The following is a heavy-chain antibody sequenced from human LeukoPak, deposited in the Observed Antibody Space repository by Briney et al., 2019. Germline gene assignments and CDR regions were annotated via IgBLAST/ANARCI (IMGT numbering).Heavy chain of an antibody. V-gene: IGHV4-59*08. J-gene: IGHJ4*02. Sequence: SETLSLTCTVSGGSISSYYWGWIRQPPGKGLEWIGYIYYSGSTNYNPSLKSRVTISVDTSKNQFSLKLSSVTAADTAVYYCARRGGGYAVGLFDYWGQGTLVTVSS. CDR2: IYYSGST. CDR1: GGSISSYY. CDR3: ARRGGGYAVGLFDY. D-gene: IGHD5-12*01.